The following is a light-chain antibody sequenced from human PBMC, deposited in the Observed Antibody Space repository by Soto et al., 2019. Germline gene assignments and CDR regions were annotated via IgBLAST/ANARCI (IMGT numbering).Light chain of an antibody. CDR3: QQYGSSPVT. V-gene: IGKV3-20*01. CDR1: PSVSSSD. Sequence: DIVLTQSPGTLSLSPGEGATLSCRASPSVSSSDLAWYQQKPGQAPRLLIYDASSRATGIPDRFGGSGSGTDFTLTISRLEPEDFAVYYCQQYGSSPVTFGGGTKVEIK. CDR2: DAS. J-gene: IGKJ4*01.